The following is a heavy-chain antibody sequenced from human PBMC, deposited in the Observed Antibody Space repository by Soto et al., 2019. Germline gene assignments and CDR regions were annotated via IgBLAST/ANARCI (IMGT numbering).Heavy chain of an antibody. V-gene: IGHV4-31*03. CDR1: GGSISSGGYY. Sequence: SETLSLTCTVSGGSISSGGYYWSWIRQHPGKGLEWIGYIYYSGSTYYNPSLKSRVTISVDTSKNQFSLKLSSVTAADTAVYYCARDRREMATTYFDYWGQGTLVTVSS. CDR3: ARDRREMATTYFDY. D-gene: IGHD5-12*01. J-gene: IGHJ4*02. CDR2: IYYSGST.